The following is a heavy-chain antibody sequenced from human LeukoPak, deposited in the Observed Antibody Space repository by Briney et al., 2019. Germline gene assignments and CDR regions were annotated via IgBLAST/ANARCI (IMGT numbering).Heavy chain of an antibody. CDR3: ARRRGITIFGVVILNWFDP. J-gene: IGHJ5*02. CDR1: GGSISNYY. V-gene: IGHV4-34*01. D-gene: IGHD3-3*01. Sequence: SETLSLTCTVSGGSISNYYWSWIRQPPGKGLEWIGEINHSGSTNYNPSLKSRVTISVDTSKNQFSLKLSSVTAADTAVYYCARRRGITIFGVVILNWFDPWGQGTLVTVSS. CDR2: INHSGST.